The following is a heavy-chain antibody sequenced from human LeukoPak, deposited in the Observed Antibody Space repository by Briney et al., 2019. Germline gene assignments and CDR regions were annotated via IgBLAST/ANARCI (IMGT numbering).Heavy chain of an antibody. J-gene: IGHJ6*02. Sequence: SETLSLTCAVSGGSISSGGYYWSWIRQPPGKGLEWIGEINHSGSTNYNPSLKSRVTISVDTSKNQFSLKLSSVTAADTAVYYCARGFPYNWNDRLYYYYGMDVWGQGTTVTVSS. CDR2: INHSGST. CDR3: ARGFPYNWNDRLYYYYGMDV. D-gene: IGHD1-20*01. V-gene: IGHV4-34*01. CDR1: GGSISSGGYY.